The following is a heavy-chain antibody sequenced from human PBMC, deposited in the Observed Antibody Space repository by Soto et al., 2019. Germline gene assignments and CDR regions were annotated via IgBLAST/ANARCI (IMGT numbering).Heavy chain of an antibody. D-gene: IGHD4-17*01. CDR1: GGSISSYY. Sequence: QVQLQESGPGLVKPSETLSLTCTVCGGSISSYYWSWIRQPPGKGLEWIGYIYYSGSTNYNPSLKSRVTISVDTSKNQFSLKLSSVTAADTAVYYCARVYGDYLDYWGQGTLVTVSS. J-gene: IGHJ4*02. CDR3: ARVYGDYLDY. CDR2: IYYSGST. V-gene: IGHV4-59*01.